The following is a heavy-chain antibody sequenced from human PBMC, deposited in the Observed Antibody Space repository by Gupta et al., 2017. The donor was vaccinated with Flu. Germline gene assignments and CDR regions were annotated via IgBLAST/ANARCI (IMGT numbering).Heavy chain of an antibody. CDR3: ARKGGGHCSGGTCYSFDY. Sequence: QVQLVQSGAEVKKPGSSVKVSCKASGVTFRSYVINWVRQAPGHGLEWMGGILPVFGPTNYAQKFQGRVTITADESTSTAYLELSSLRSEDTAVYYCARKGGGHCSGGTCYSFDYWGQGTLVIVSS. CDR1: GVTFRSYV. CDR2: ILPVFGPT. J-gene: IGHJ4*02. D-gene: IGHD2-15*01. V-gene: IGHV1-69*01.